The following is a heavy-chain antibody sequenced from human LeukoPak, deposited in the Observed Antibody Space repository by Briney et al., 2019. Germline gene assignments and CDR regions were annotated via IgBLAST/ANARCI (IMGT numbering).Heavy chain of an antibody. Sequence: PSETLSLTCTVSGGSISSSSYYWGWIRQPPGEGLEWIGSIYYSGSTYYNPSLKSRVTISVDTSKNQFSLKLSSVTAADTAVYYCARGVKSIPFDYWGQGTLVTVSS. V-gene: IGHV4-39*07. CDR3: ARGVKSIPFDY. J-gene: IGHJ4*02. CDR1: GGSISSSSYY. CDR2: IYYSGST. D-gene: IGHD2-21*01.